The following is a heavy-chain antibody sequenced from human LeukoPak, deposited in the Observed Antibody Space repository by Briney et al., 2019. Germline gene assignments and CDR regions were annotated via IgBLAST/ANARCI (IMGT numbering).Heavy chain of an antibody. Sequence: GGSLRLSCAASGFSFSAYLLTWFRQAPGTGLEWVANINPAGSETYYVDPVKGRFSISRDNAKNLVYLQMNSLRAEDTAVYHCARFGYVAAVDVWGQGTPVTVSS. CDR3: ARFGYVAAVDV. V-gene: IGHV3-7*01. CDR1: GFSFSAYL. D-gene: IGHD2-15*01. J-gene: IGHJ4*02. CDR2: INPAGSET.